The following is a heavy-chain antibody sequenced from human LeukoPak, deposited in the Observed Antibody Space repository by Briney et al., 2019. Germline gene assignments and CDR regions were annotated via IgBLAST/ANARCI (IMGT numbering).Heavy chain of an antibody. CDR1: GGSISSYY. Sequence: PSETLSLTCTLSGGSISSYYWSWIRQPPGKGLEWIGYIYYSGSTNYNPSLKSRVTISVDTSKNQFSLKLSSVTAADTAVYYCARGRAVAGRIDYWGQGTLVTVSS. V-gene: IGHV4-59*01. CDR2: IYYSGST. J-gene: IGHJ4*02. CDR3: ARGRAVAGRIDY. D-gene: IGHD6-19*01.